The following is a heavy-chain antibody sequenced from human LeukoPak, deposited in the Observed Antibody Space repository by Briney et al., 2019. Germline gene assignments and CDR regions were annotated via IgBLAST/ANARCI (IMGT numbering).Heavy chain of an antibody. CDR1: GDSISSGDYY. J-gene: IGHJ5*02. D-gene: IGHD3-10*01. CDR2: ISSSGST. Sequence: SETLSLTCTVSGDSISSGDYYWSWIRQPAGKGLEWTGRISSSGSTNYNPSLKSRVTISVDTSKNQFSLKLSSVTAADTAVYYCARKISYYYGSGSYQIPYNWFDPWGQGTLVTVSS. CDR3: ARKISYYYGSGSYQIPYNWFDP. V-gene: IGHV4-61*02.